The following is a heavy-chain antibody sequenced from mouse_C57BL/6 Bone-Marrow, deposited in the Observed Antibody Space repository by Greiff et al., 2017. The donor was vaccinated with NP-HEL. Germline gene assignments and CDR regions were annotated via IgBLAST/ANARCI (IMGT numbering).Heavy chain of an antibody. CDR3: ARGSDYGSSYGYFDV. J-gene: IGHJ1*03. D-gene: IGHD1-1*01. V-gene: IGHV5-6*01. Sequence: EVQLVESGGDLVKPGGSLKLSCAASGFTFSSYGMSWVRQTPDKRLEWVATISSGGSYTYYPDSVKGRFTISRDNAKNTLYLQMSSLKSEDTAMYYCARGSDYGSSYGYFDVWGTGTTVTVSS. CDR1: GFTFSSYG. CDR2: ISSGGSYT.